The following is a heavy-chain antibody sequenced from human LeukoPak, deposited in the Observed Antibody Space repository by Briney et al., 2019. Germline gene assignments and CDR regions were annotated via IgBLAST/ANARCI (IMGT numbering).Heavy chain of an antibody. CDR1: GYTFTGYY. J-gene: IGHJ5*02. CDR2: INPNSGGT. D-gene: IGHD3-10*01. CDR3: ARWGYYAPYYNWFDP. Sequence: ASVKVSCKASGYTFTGYYMHWVRQAPGQGLEWMGWINPNSGGTNYAQKFQGKVTMTRDTSISTAYMELSRLRSDDTAVYYCARWGYYAPYYNWFDPWGQGTLVTVSS. V-gene: IGHV1-2*02.